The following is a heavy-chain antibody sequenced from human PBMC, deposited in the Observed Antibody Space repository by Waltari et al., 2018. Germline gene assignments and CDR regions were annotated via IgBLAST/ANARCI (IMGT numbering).Heavy chain of an antibody. Sequence: QVQLQESGPGLVNPSETLSLPSPVSGYSISSGYYLGWTRPPPGTGLEWIGSIYHSGSTYYNPSLKSRVTISVDTSKNQFSLKLGSVTAADTAVYYCAREGGDYYGSGSYDYGGQGTLVTVSS. CDR3: AREGGDYYGSGSYDY. J-gene: IGHJ4*02. D-gene: IGHD3-10*01. CDR1: GYSISSGYY. CDR2: IYHSGST. V-gene: IGHV4-38-2*02.